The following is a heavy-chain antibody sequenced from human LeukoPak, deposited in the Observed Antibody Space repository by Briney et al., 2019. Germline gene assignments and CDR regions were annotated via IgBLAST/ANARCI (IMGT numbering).Heavy chain of an antibody. Sequence: GESLRLSCAASGFTFDGYDMSWIRHPPGKGLEWFSGINWNGGTTGYAASVKGGFTISRDNDKSSLYLQMNSLRAEDTALYYCAREGCSGTSYTRDCAFDIWGQGTMVTVSS. CDR2: INWNGGTT. V-gene: IGHV3-20*04. D-gene: IGHD2-2*01. CDR3: AREGCSGTSYTRDCAFDI. CDR1: GFTFDGYD. J-gene: IGHJ3*02.